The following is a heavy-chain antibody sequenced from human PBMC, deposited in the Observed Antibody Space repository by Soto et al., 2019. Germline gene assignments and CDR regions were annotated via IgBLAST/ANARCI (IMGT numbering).Heavy chain of an antibody. CDR3: ARWSSSSNFDY. V-gene: IGHV4-31*03. CDR1: GGSISSGGYY. Sequence: PSETLSLTCTVSGGSISSGGYYWSWIRQHPGKGLEWIGYIYYSGSTYYNPSLKSRVTITRDTSASTAYMELSSLRSEDTAVYYCARWSSSSNFDYWGQGTLVTVSS. CDR2: IYYSGST. D-gene: IGHD6-6*01. J-gene: IGHJ4*02.